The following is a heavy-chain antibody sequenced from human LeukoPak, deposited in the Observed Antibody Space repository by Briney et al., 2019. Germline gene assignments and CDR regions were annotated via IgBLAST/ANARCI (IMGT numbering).Heavy chain of an antibody. CDR2: IYYSGST. D-gene: IGHD6-13*01. CDR1: GGSISSSSYY. CDR3: ARHRGYSSSWAVGGIYYFDY. J-gene: IGHJ4*02. V-gene: IGHV4-39*01. Sequence: SETLSLTCTVSGGSISSSSYYWGWIRQPPGKGLEWIGRIYYSGSTYYNPSLKSRVTISVDTSKNQFSLKLSSVTAADTAVYYCARHRGYSSSWAVGGIYYFDYWGQGTLVTVSS.